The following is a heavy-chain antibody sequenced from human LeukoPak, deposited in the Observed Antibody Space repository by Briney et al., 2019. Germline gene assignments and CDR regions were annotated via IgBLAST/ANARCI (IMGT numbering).Heavy chain of an antibody. V-gene: IGHV3-53*01. Sequence: QSGGSLRLSCTVSGFTVSSNSMSWVRQAPGKGLEWVSFIYSDNTHYSDSVKGRFTISRDNSKNTLYLQMNSLRAEDTAIYYCARDNYSGSRYFDHWGQGTLVTVSS. D-gene: IGHD1-26*01. CDR1: GFTVSSNS. CDR3: ARDNYSGSRYFDH. CDR2: IYSDNT. J-gene: IGHJ4*02.